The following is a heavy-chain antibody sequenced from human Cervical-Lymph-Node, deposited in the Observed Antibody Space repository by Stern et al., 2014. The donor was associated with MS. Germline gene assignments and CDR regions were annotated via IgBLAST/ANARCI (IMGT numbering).Heavy chain of an antibody. J-gene: IGHJ6*02. CDR2: FDTEDGEK. V-gene: IGHV1-24*01. CDR3: ATDRDDFRSGYSAPTKGYGLDV. D-gene: IGHD3-3*01. Sequence: VQLVQSGAEVKKPGASVKVSCKVSGYTLTELSMHWVRQAPRKGLERLGGFDTEDGEKIYAQKFQGRVTMTEDTSTDTAYMELSSLRSEDTAVYYCATDRDDFRSGYSAPTKGYGLDVWGQGTTVTVTS. CDR1: GYTLTELS.